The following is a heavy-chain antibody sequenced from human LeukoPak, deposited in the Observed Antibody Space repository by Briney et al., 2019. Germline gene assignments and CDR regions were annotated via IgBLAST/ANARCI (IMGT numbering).Heavy chain of an antibody. CDR3: ARSRYYYDSSGSLDY. Sequence: GGSLRLSCAASGFTFSSYGMHWVRQAPGKGLEWVAVIWYDGSNKYYADSVKGRFTISRDNSKNTLCLQMNSLRAEDTAVCYCARSRYYYDSSGSLDYWGQGTLVTVSS. CDR1: GFTFSSYG. J-gene: IGHJ4*02. CDR2: IWYDGSNK. V-gene: IGHV3-33*01. D-gene: IGHD3-22*01.